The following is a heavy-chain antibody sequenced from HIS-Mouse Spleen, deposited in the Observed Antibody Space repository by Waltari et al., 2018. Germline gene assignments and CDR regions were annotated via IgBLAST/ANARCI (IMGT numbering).Heavy chain of an antibody. D-gene: IGHD1-26*01. Sequence: QVQLQQWGAGLLKPSETLSLTCAVYGGSSSGYYWSWTRQPPGKGLEWIGEINHSGSTNYNPSLKSRVTISVDTSKNQFSLKLSSVTAADTAVYYCARGPYSGSYGWFDPWGQGTLVTVSS. CDR1: GGSSSGYY. CDR3: ARGPYSGSYGWFDP. CDR2: INHSGST. V-gene: IGHV4-34*01. J-gene: IGHJ5*02.